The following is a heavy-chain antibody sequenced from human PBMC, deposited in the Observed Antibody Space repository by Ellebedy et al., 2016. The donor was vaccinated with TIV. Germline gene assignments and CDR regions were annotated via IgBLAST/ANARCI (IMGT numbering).Heavy chain of an antibody. V-gene: IGHV3-21*01. CDR1: GFTFSRYS. D-gene: IGHD1-1*01. CDR2: ISSSTSYI. CDR3: ASAFLPLGGIPLDY. J-gene: IGHJ4*02. Sequence: GESLKISXEASGFTFSRYSMNWVRQAPGKGLEWISSISSSTSYIYYADSVKGRFTISRDNAKNSLYLQMNSLRAEDTAVYYCASAFLPLGGIPLDYWGQGTLVTVSS.